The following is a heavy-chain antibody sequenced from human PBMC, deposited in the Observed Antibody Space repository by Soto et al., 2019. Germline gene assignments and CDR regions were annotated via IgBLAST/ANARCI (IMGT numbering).Heavy chain of an antibody. V-gene: IGHV3-23*01. J-gene: IGHJ6*02. Sequence: GGSLRLSCAASGFTFSSYAMSWVRQAPGKGLEWVSAISGSGGSTYYADSVKGRFTISRDNSKNTLYLQMNSLRAEDTAVYYCAKFYAGYSSGWFPPYYYYYGMDVWGQGTTVTVSS. D-gene: IGHD6-19*01. CDR2: ISGSGGST. CDR1: GFTFSSYA. CDR3: AKFYAGYSSGWFPPYYYYYGMDV.